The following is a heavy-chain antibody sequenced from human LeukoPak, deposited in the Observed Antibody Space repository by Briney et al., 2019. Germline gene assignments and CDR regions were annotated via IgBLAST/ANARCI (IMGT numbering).Heavy chain of an antibody. D-gene: IGHD4-17*01. Sequence: RGSLRLSCAASGFTFDDYGMSWVRHAPGKGLEWVSGINWNGGSTGYADSVKGRFTISRDNAKNSLYLQMNSLRAEDTALYYCARAGGDYGDGYAYFDYWGQGTLVTVSS. V-gene: IGHV3-20*04. J-gene: IGHJ4*02. CDR2: INWNGGST. CDR1: GFTFDDYG. CDR3: ARAGGDYGDGYAYFDY.